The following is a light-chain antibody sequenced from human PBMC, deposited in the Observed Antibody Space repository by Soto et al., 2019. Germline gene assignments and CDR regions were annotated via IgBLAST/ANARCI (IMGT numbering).Light chain of an antibody. J-gene: IGLJ3*02. V-gene: IGLV2-11*01. CDR3: CSYAGSYTWV. CDR1: SSDVGGYNY. Sequence: QSVLTQPRSVSGSPGQSVTISCTGTSSDVGGYNYVSWYQLHPGTAPKLMIYDVSKRPSGVPDRFSGSNSGNTASLTISGLQAEDEADYYCCSYAGSYTWVFGGGTKLTVL. CDR2: DVS.